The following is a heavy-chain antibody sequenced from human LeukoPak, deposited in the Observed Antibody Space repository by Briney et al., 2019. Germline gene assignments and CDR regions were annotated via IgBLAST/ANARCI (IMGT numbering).Heavy chain of an antibody. CDR1: GGSISSYY. D-gene: IGHD3-22*01. CDR3: ARRDSSGYYYFDY. Sequence: PSETLSLTCTVSGGSISSYYWSWIRQPPGKGLEWIGEIYHSGSTNYNPSLKSRVTISVDTSKNQFSLKLSSVTAADTAVYYCARRDSSGYYYFDYWGQGTLVTVSS. CDR2: IYHSGST. J-gene: IGHJ4*02. V-gene: IGHV4-59*08.